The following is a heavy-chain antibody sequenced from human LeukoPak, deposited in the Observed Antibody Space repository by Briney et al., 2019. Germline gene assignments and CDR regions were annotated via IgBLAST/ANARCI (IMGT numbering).Heavy chain of an antibody. CDR3: ARAAMVRGVDYFDY. CDR1: GFTFSSCS. CDR2: ISNSGDST. D-gene: IGHD3-10*01. Sequence: GGSLRLSCAACGFTFSSCSVSWVRQALGKGLEWVSVISNSGDSTYSADSVKGRFTISRDNSKNTLSLQMNSLRAEDTAIYYCARAAMVRGVDYFDYWGQGTLVTVSS. V-gene: IGHV3-23*01. J-gene: IGHJ4*02.